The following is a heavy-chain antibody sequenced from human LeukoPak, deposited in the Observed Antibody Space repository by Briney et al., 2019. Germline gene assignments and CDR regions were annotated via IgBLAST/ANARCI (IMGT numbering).Heavy chain of an antibody. CDR2: IYYSGST. V-gene: IGHV4-39*07. Sequence: PSETLSLTCTVSGGSISSSSYYWGWIRQPPGKGLEWIGSIYYSGSTYYNPSLKSRVTISVDTSKNQFSLKLSSVTAADTAVYYCARDFTNIAAANFDYWGQGTLVTVSS. J-gene: IGHJ4*02. CDR1: GGSISSSSYY. D-gene: IGHD6-13*01. CDR3: ARDFTNIAAANFDY.